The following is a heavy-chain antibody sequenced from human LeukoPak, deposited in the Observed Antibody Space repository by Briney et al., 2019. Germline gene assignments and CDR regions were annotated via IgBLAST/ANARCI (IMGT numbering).Heavy chain of an antibody. Sequence: GGSLRLSCAASGFTFSDYYMSWIRQAPGKGLEWVSYISSSGSTIYYADSVKGRFTISMDNAKNSLYLQMNSLRAEDTAVYYCARWSYDFWSGPPESYYFDYWGQGTLVTVSS. D-gene: IGHD3-3*01. CDR1: GFTFSDYY. CDR2: ISSSGSTI. J-gene: IGHJ4*02. V-gene: IGHV3-11*01. CDR3: ARWSYDFWSGPPESYYFDY.